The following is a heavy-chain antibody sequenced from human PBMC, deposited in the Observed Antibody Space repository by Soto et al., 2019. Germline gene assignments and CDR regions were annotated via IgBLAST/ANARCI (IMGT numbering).Heavy chain of an antibody. CDR1: GYTFTSYY. V-gene: IGHV1-46*01. CDR2: INPSGGST. J-gene: IGHJ6*02. Sequence: ASVKVSCKASGYTFTSYYMHWVRQAPGQGLEWMGIINPSGGSTSYAQKFQGRVTMTRDTSTSTVYMELSSLRSEDTAVYYCASMAARPLNYYYYGMDVWGQGTTVTVSS. CDR3: ASMAARPLNYYYYGMDV. D-gene: IGHD6-6*01.